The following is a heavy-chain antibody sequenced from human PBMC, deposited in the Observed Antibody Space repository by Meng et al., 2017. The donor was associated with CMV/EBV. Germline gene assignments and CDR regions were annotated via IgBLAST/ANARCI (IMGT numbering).Heavy chain of an antibody. J-gene: IGHJ6*02. CDR2: IIPIFGTA. CDR1: GGTFSSYA. CDR3: ARGIVVVPAALSYYYYYGTDV. V-gene: IGHV1-69*05. D-gene: IGHD2-2*01. Sequence: SVKVSCKASGGTFSSYAISWVRQAPGQGLEWMGGIIPIFGTANYAQKFQGRVTITTDESTSTAYMELSSLRSEDTAVYYCARGIVVVPAALSYYYYYGTDVWGQGTTVTVSS.